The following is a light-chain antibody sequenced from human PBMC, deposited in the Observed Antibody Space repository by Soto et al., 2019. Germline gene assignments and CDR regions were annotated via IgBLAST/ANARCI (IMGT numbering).Light chain of an antibody. J-gene: IGKJ1*01. Sequence: DIQMTQSPSSLSASVGDRVTITCRASQGISYYLAWYQQKPGKAPKLLIYTASTLHSGVPSRFSGSGSGTDFTLTISSLQPEDVATYYCQKYNSAPSKFGQGTKVDSK. CDR2: TAS. CDR3: QKYNSAPSK. V-gene: IGKV1-27*01. CDR1: QGISYY.